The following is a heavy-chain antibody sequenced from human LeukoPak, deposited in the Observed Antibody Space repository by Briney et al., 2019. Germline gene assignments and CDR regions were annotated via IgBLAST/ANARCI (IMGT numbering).Heavy chain of an antibody. V-gene: IGHV3-13*01. D-gene: IGHD1-26*01. Sequence: GGSLRLSCAASGFTFSSYDMHWVRQTTGRGLEWVSGIGTAGDTYYLGSVKGRFTISRENAKYSLYLQMNSLRAGDTAVYYCARGGSSGPFDYWGQGTLVTVSS. CDR3: ARGGSSGPFDY. CDR2: IGTAGDT. J-gene: IGHJ4*02. CDR1: GFTFSSYD.